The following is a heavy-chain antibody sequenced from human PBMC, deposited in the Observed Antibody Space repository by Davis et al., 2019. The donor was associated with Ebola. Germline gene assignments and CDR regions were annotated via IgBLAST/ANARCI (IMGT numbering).Heavy chain of an antibody. J-gene: IGHJ5*02. CDR2: INHSGST. V-gene: IGHV4-34*01. D-gene: IGHD2-2*03. Sequence: PSETLSLTCAVYGGSFSGYYWSWIRQPPGKGLEWIGEINHSGSTNYNPSLKSRVTISVDKSKNQFSLKLSSVTAADTAVYYCAREVGGYCSSTSCYANWFDPWGQGTLVTVSS. CDR1: GGSFSGYY. CDR3: AREVGGYCSSTSCYANWFDP.